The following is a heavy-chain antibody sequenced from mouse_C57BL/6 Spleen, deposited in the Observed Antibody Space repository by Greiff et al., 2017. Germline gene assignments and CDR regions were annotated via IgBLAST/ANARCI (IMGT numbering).Heavy chain of an antibody. CDR2: IDPGDGET. V-gene: IGHV1-82*01. CDR1: GYAFSSSW. J-gene: IGHJ3*01. CDR3: ASTLYDGYSNIFAY. Sequence: VHLVESGPELVKPGASVKISCKASGYAFSSSWLNWVKQRPGKGLEWIGRIDPGDGETNYNGKFKGKATLTADKSSSTAYMQISSLTSEDSAVYSCASTLYDGYSNIFAYWGQGTLVTVSA. D-gene: IGHD2-3*01.